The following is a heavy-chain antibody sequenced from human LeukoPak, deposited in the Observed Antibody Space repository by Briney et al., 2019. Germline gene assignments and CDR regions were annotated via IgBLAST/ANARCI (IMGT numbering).Heavy chain of an antibody. D-gene: IGHD6-13*01. Sequence: SETLSLTCTVSGGSISSGSYYWSWIRQPAGKGLEWIGRIYTSGSTNYNPSLKSRVTISVDTSKNQFSLKLSSVTAADTAVYYCARSIAAANNWFDPWGQGTLVTVSS. CDR3: ARSIAAANNWFDP. CDR2: IYTSGST. CDR1: GGSISSGSYY. J-gene: IGHJ5*02. V-gene: IGHV4-61*02.